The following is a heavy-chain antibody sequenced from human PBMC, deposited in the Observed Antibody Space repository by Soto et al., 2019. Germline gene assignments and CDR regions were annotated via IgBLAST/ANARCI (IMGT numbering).Heavy chain of an antibody. V-gene: IGHV1-69*01. CDR3: ARSGTPGDIVVLPAARFDY. CDR1: GGTFSSYA. CDR2: IIPIFGTA. D-gene: IGHD2-2*01. Sequence: QVQLVQSGAEVEKPGSSVKVSCKASGGTFSSYAISWVRQAPGQGLEWMGGIIPIFGTANYAQKFQGRVTMTADESTSTAYMELSSLRSEATDVYYCARSGTPGDIVVLPAARFDYWGQGTLVTVSS. J-gene: IGHJ4*02.